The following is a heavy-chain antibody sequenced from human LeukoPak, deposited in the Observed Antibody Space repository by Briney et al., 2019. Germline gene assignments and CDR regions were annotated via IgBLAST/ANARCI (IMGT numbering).Heavy chain of an antibody. CDR1: GYTFTGYY. V-gene: IGHV1-2*02. Sequence: ASEKVSCKASGYTFTGYYMHWVRQAPGQGLEWMGWINPNSGGTNYAQKFQGRVTMTRDTSISTAYMELSRLRSDDTAVYYCARVGVEMASHGWFDPWGQGTLVTVSS. D-gene: IGHD5-24*01. CDR2: INPNSGGT. CDR3: ARVGVEMASHGWFDP. J-gene: IGHJ5*02.